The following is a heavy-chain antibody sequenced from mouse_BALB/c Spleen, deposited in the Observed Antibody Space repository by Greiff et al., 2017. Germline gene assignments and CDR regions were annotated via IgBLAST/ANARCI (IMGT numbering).Heavy chain of an antibody. J-gene: IGHJ1*01. CDR2: ISDGGSYT. Sequence: EVMLVESGGGLVKPGGSLKLSCAASGFTFSDYYMYWVRQTPEKRLEWVATISDGGSYTYYPDSVKGRFTISRDNAKNNLYLQMSSLKSEDTAMYYCARDSLLRLYWYFDVWGAGTTVTVSS. V-gene: IGHV5-4*02. D-gene: IGHD1-2*01. CDR1: GFTFSDYY. CDR3: ARDSLLRLYWYFDV.